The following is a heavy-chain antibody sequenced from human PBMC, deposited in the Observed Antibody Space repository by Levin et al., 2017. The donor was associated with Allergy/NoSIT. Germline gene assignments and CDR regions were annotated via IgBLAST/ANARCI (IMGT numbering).Heavy chain of an antibody. CDR2: ISGSGGST. Sequence: GGSLRLSCAASGFTFSSYAMSWVRQAPGKGLEWVSAISGSGGSTYYADSVKGRFTISRDNSKNTLYLQMNSLRAEDTAVYYCAKMGCSGGSCYSRVSGMDVWGQGTTVTVSS. CDR3: AKMGCSGGSCYSRVSGMDV. J-gene: IGHJ6*02. CDR1: GFTFSSYA. D-gene: IGHD2-15*01. V-gene: IGHV3-23*01.